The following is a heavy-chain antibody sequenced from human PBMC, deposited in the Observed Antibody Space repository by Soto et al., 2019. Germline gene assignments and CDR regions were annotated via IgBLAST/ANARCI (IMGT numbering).Heavy chain of an antibody. D-gene: IGHD2-2*01. Sequence: QVQLQESGPGLVKPSQTLSLTCTVSGGSISSGGYYWSWIRQHPGKGLEWIGYIYYSGSTYYNPSLKSRVTISVDTSKNQFSLKLSSVTAADTAVYYCARGGDYCSSTSCYEWSWFDPWGQGTLVTVSS. V-gene: IGHV4-31*03. CDR3: ARGGDYCSSTSCYEWSWFDP. CDR2: IYYSGST. J-gene: IGHJ5*02. CDR1: GGSISSGGYY.